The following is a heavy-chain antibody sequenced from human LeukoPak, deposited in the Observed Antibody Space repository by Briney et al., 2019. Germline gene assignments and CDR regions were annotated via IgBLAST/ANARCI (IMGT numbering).Heavy chain of an antibody. CDR3: ARLRVDYVWGSYRSGAFDI. D-gene: IGHD3-16*02. J-gene: IGHJ3*02. Sequence: GRSLRLSCAASGLTFSSYGMHWVRQAPGKGLEWVAVIWYDGSNKYYADSVKGRFTISRDNSKNTLYLQMNSLRAEDTAVYYCARLRVDYVWGSYRSGAFDIWGQGTMVTVSS. V-gene: IGHV3-33*01. CDR2: IWYDGSNK. CDR1: GLTFSSYG.